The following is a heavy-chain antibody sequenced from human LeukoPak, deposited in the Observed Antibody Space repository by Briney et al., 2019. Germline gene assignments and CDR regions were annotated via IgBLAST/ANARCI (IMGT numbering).Heavy chain of an antibody. CDR1: GFTFSIYA. CDR2: ITSRGEST. J-gene: IGHJ4*02. D-gene: IGHD3-10*01. CDR3: ARDRPNYCGSDGHYYRRDGDY. V-gene: IGHV3-23*01. Sequence: GGSLRLSCAASGFTFSIYAMSWVRQAPGKGLQWVSSITSRGESTWYVDSVKGRFTITRDNSENTLYLQMHSLRAEDTAVYYCARDRPNYCGSDGHYYRRDGDYWGRGTLVSVSS.